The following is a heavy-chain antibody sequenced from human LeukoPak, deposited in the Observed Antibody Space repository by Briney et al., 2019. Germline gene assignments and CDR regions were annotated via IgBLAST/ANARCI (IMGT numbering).Heavy chain of an antibody. CDR1: DGSVSSGSYY. CDR3: ARNYNWNRIFQH. J-gene: IGHJ1*01. CDR2: IYYSGST. V-gene: IGHV4-61*01. D-gene: IGHD1-20*01. Sequence: SETLSLTCTVSDGSVSSGSYYWSWIRQPPGKGLEWIGYIYYSGSTNYNPSLKSRVTISVDTSKNQFSLKLSSVTAADTAVYYCARNYNWNRIFQHWGQGTLVTVSS.